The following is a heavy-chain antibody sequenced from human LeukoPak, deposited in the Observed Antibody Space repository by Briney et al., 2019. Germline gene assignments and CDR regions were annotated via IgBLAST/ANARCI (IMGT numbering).Heavy chain of an antibody. J-gene: IGHJ4*02. CDR1: GYTFSGYY. Sequence: ASVKVSCKASGYTFSGYYMHWVRQAPGQGLEWMGRINPNSGDTNYAQKFQGRVTMTRDTSISTAYMELSRLRSDDTAVYYCARFPCKTVTTNYWGQGTLVTVSS. V-gene: IGHV1-2*06. D-gene: IGHD4-17*01. CDR3: ARFPCKTVTTNY. CDR2: INPNSGDT.